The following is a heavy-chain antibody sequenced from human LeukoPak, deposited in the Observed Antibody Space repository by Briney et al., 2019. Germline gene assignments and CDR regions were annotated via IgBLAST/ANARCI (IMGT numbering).Heavy chain of an antibody. CDR2: INHSGSN. CDR1: GGSFSSYY. J-gene: IGHJ4*02. CDR3: AREEPQKYYFDY. Sequence: PSETLSLTCAVSGGSFSSYYLNWVRQPPGKGLEWIGEINHSGSNNYNPSLKSRVTISGDTSKNQFSLKLSSVTAADTAVYYCAREEPQKYYFDYWGQGTLVTVSS. D-gene: IGHD1-26*01. V-gene: IGHV4-34*01.